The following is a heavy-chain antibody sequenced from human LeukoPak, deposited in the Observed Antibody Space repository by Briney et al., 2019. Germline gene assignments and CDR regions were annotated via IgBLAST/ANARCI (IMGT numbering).Heavy chain of an antibody. CDR2: IYPGDSDT. Sequence: GESLKISCKGSGYSFTSYWIGWVRQMPGKGLEWVGIIYPGDSDTRYSPSFQGQVTISADKSISTAYLQWGSLKASDTAMYYCARLLAVAGTGWFDPWGLGTLVTVSS. CDR3: ARLLAVAGTGWFDP. D-gene: IGHD6-19*01. V-gene: IGHV5-51*01. J-gene: IGHJ5*02. CDR1: GYSFTSYW.